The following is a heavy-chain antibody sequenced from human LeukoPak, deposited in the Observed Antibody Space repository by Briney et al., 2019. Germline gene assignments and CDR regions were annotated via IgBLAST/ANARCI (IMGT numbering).Heavy chain of an antibody. CDR1: GFTFTSSA. CDR3: AKDAWGQIGSGYYSDY. D-gene: IGHD3-10*01. Sequence: GASVKVSCKASGFTFTSSAVQWVRQARGQRLEWIGWIVVGSGNTNYAQKFQERVTITRDMSTSTAYMELSSLRSEDTAVYYCAKDAWGQIGSGYYSDYWGQGTLVTVSS. J-gene: IGHJ4*02. CDR2: IVVGSGNT. V-gene: IGHV1-58*01.